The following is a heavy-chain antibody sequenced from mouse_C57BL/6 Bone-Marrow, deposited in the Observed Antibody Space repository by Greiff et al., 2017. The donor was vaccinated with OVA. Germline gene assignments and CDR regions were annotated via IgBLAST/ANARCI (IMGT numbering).Heavy chain of an antibody. CDR3: ARHGTGTYYYAMDY. J-gene: IGHJ4*01. V-gene: IGHV5-6*02. D-gene: IGHD4-1*01. Sequence: GKLVESGGDLVKPGGSLKLSCAASGFTFSSYGMSWVRQTPDKRLEWVATISSGGSYTYYPDSVKGRFTISRANAQNTLYLQMSSLKAEDTAMYYCARHGTGTYYYAMDYWGQGTSVTVTS. CDR1: GFTFSSYG. CDR2: ISSGGSYT.